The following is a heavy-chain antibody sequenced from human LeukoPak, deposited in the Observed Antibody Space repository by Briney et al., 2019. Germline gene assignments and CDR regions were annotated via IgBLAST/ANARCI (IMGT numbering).Heavy chain of an antibody. CDR3: AKDRDWFGSSWHHFDY. CDR2: TSYDGSNE. J-gene: IGHJ4*02. D-gene: IGHD6-13*01. V-gene: IGHV3-30*18. CDR1: GFTFSSSA. Sequence: GGSLRLSCAASGFTFSSSAMSWVRQAPGKGLEWVAVTSYDGSNEYYADSVKGRFTISRDNSKNTLYLQMNSLRAEDTAVYYCAKDRDWFGSSWHHFDYWGQGTLVTVSS.